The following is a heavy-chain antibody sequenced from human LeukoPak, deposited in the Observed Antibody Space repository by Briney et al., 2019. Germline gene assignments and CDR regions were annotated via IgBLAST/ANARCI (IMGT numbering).Heavy chain of an antibody. J-gene: IGHJ3*02. CDR1: GYSFTTYW. D-gene: IGHD3-22*01. CDR2: IYPGDSGT. Sequence: GESLKISCKGSGYSFTTYWIGWVRQMPGKGLEWMGIIYPGDSGTRYSPSFQGQVTISADKSISTAYLQWSSLKASDTAMYYCARSHSGYYDSSGYYYEDAFDIWGQGTMVTVSS. V-gene: IGHV5-51*01. CDR3: ARSHSGYYDSSGYYYEDAFDI.